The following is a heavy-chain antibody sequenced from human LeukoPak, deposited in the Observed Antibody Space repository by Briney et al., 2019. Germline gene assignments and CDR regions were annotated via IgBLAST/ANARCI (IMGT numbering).Heavy chain of an antibody. D-gene: IGHD3-22*01. CDR2: ISTSGST. Sequence: SETLSLTCAVSAASISNYYWSWIRQAPGKGLEWIGYISTSGSTNYNPSLTSRVSISLDTSKNRFSLNLNFVTAADTAVYYCASPRSGYRYTFDYWGQGALVTVPS. CDR3: ASPRSGYRYTFDY. CDR1: AASISNYY. V-gene: IGHV4-4*09. J-gene: IGHJ4*02.